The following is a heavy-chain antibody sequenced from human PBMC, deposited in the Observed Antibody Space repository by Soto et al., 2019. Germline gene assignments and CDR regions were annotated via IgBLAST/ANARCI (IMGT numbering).Heavy chain of an antibody. J-gene: IGHJ5*02. V-gene: IGHV5-51*01. D-gene: IGHD2-2*01. CDR1: GYSFTSYW. CDR3: ARQRASDCSSTSCRNWFDP. CDR2: IYPGDSDT. Sequence: GESLKISCKGSGYSFTSYWIGWVRQMPGKXLEWMGIIYPGDSDTRYSPSFQGQVTISADKSISTAYLQWSSLKASDTAMYYCARQRASDCSSTSCRNWFDPWGQGTLVTVSS.